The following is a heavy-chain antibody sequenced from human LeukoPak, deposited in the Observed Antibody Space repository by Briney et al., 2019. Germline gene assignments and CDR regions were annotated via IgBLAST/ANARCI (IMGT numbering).Heavy chain of an antibody. D-gene: IGHD2-2*01. CDR3: ARDCSSASCSVDY. J-gene: IGHJ4*02. V-gene: IGHV1-18*01. CDR1: GYTFTSYG. Sequence: ASVKVSCKASGYTFTSYGISWVRQAPGQGLEWVGWISAYNANTNYAQKLQGRVMMTTDTSTSTAYMELRSLRSDDTAVYYCARDCSSASCSVDYWGQGTLVTVSS. CDR2: ISAYNANT.